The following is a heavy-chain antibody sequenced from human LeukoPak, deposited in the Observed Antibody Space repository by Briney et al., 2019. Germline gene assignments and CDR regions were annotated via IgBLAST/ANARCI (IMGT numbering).Heavy chain of an antibody. Sequence: ASVKVSCKASGYTFTGYYMHWVRQAPGQGLEWMGRINPNSGGTNYAQKFQGRVAMTRDTSISTAYMELSRLRSDDTAVYYCARVIPMDWFDPWGQGTLVTVSS. CDR3: ARVIPMDWFDP. V-gene: IGHV1-2*06. J-gene: IGHJ5*02. D-gene: IGHD3-10*01. CDR2: INPNSGGT. CDR1: GYTFTGYY.